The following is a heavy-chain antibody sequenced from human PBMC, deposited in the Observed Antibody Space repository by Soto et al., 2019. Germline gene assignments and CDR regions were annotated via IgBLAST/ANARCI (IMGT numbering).Heavy chain of an antibody. Sequence: QVQLVESGGGVVQPGRSLRLSCEASGFTFSDYGMHWVSQAPGKGLEWVALISFDGSHKYYADSVKGRFTISRDNAKNALYLQMNSLSDDDTSVYYCAKWGTLVLGFLDIWGQGTMVAVS. D-gene: IGHD2-21*01. CDR2: ISFDGSHK. CDR1: GFTFSDYG. CDR3: AKWGTLVLGFLDI. J-gene: IGHJ3*02. V-gene: IGHV3-30*18.